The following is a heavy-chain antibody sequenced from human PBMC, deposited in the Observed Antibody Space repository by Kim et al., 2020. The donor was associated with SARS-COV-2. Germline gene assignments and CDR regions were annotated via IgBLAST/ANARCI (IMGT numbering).Heavy chain of an antibody. CDR3: ARARIAVAGTRFDP. J-gene: IGHJ5*02. D-gene: IGHD6-19*01. V-gene: IGHV4-59*01. CDR2: IYYSGST. CDR1: GGSISSYY. Sequence: SETLSPTCTVSGGSISSYYWSWIRQPPGKGLEWIGYIYYSGSTNYNPSLKSRVTISVDTSKNQFSLKLSSVTAADTAVYYCARARIAVAGTRFDPWGQGTLVTVSS.